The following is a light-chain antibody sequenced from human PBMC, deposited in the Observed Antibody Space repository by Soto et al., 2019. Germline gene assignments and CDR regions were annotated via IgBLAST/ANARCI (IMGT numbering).Light chain of an antibody. CDR2: DAS. J-gene: IGKJ5*01. Sequence: DIQMPQSPSSLSASVGDRVTITCQASQDISNHLNWYQQKPGKAPRLLIYDASNLETGVPSRFSGSGSGTDFTVTISSLQPEDIATYYCQQYDSFPITFGQGTRLEIK. V-gene: IGKV1-33*01. CDR1: QDISNH. CDR3: QQYDSFPIT.